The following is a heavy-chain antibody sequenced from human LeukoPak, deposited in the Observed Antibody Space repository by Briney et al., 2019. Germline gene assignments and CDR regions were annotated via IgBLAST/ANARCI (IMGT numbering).Heavy chain of an antibody. CDR1: GGSFSGYY. V-gene: IGHV4-34*01. CDR2: INHSGST. Sequence: SETLSLTCAVYGGSFSGYYWSWIRQPPGKGLEWIGEINHSGSTNYNPSLKSRVTISVDTSKNQFSLKLSSVTAADTAVYYCARTTVTTEANGTHYGMDVWGQGTTVTVSS. CDR3: ARTTVTTEANGTHYGMDV. D-gene: IGHD4-17*01. J-gene: IGHJ6*02.